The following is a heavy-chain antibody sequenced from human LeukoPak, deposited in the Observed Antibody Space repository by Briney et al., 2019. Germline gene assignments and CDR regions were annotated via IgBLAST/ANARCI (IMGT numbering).Heavy chain of an antibody. Sequence: PGGSLTLLCAASGFPFSYYPTSWARQAPGKGLEWVSGNSDSGRRTCYTDSVRGRCTISRDIYKNMAYLQLKNLRAEDTALYFCARHDSCIPFWGQGTLVSVSS. D-gene: IGHD2-2*01. CDR1: GFPFSYYP. J-gene: IGHJ4*02. CDR2: NSDSGRRT. CDR3: ARHDSCIPF. V-gene: IGHV3-23*01.